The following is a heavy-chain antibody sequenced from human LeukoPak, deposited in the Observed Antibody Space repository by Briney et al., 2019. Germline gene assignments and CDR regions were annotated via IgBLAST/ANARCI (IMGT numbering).Heavy chain of an antibody. V-gene: IGHV3-43*01. Sequence: GGSLRLSCAASGFTFDDCTMHWVRQAPGKGLEWLSLITRDGGSKFYADSVKGRFTISRDNAKNSLYLQMNSLRAEDTAVYYCAREAARRLWFGESDFTFDYWGQGTLVTVSS. CDR2: ITRDGGSK. CDR3: AREAARRLWFGESDFTFDY. D-gene: IGHD3-10*01. CDR1: GFTFDDCT. J-gene: IGHJ4*02.